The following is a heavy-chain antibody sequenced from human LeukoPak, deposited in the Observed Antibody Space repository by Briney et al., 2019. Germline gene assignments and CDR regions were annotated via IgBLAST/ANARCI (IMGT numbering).Heavy chain of an antibody. D-gene: IGHD6-13*01. V-gene: IGHV3-23*01. J-gene: IGHJ4*02. Sequence: PGGSLRLSCAASGFTFSSYAMSWVRQAPGKGLEWVSAISGSGGSTYYADSVKGRFTISRDNSKNTLYLQMNSLRAEDTAVYYCAKDLGVYSSSPQFDYWGQGTLVTVSS. CDR2: ISGSGGST. CDR1: GFTFSSYA. CDR3: AKDLGVYSSSPQFDY.